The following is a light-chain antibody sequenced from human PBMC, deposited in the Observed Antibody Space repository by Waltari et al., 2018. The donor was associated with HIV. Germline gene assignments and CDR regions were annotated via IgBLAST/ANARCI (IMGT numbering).Light chain of an antibody. Sequence: SNELTQPSSVSVSPGQTARITCSGDVLANKYTRWFQQKPGPAPVLVIYKDTERSSGIPERFSGSSSGTTATLTIGGAQVDDEADYYCYSAADNNLRVFGGGTKLTVL. CDR3: YSAADNNLRV. CDR1: VLANKY. J-gene: IGLJ3*02. CDR2: KDT. V-gene: IGLV3-27*01.